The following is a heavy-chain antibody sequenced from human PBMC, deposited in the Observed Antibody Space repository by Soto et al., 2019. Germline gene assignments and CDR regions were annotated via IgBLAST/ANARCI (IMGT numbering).Heavy chain of an antibody. CDR1: TFTFSSYI. D-gene: IGHD1-26*01. V-gene: IGHV3-21*01. Sequence: EVQLVESGGGLVKPGGSLRLSCAASTFTFSSYIMNWVRQAPGKGLEWVSSITGSSTHIYYADSVKGRFTISRDNAKNSLYLQMSSLRAEDTAVYYCARSSGSYYDWYFDSWGQGTLVPVSS. CDR3: ARSSGSYYDWYFDS. J-gene: IGHJ4*02. CDR2: ITGSSTHI.